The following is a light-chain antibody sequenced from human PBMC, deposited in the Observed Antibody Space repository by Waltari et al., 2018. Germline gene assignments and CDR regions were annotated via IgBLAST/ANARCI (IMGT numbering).Light chain of an antibody. CDR2: LAS. J-gene: IGKJ1*01. V-gene: IGKV3-20*01. CDR3: QKYESLPAT. Sequence: EIVLTQSPGTLSLSPGERATLSCRASQSISKYLAWYQQKPGQAPRLLIFLASTRATGIPDRFSGSGSGTDFSLIISRLEPEDFVVYYCQKYESLPATFGQGTKVEIK. CDR1: QSISKY.